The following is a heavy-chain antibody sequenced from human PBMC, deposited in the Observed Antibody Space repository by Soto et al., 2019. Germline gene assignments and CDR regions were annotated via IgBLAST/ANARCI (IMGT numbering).Heavy chain of an antibody. D-gene: IGHD3-9*01. CDR1: GFTFSSYW. Sequence: PVGSLRLSCAASGFTFSSYWMSWVRQAPGKGLEGVANIKQDGSEKYYVDSVKGRFTISRDNAKNSLYLQMNSLRAEDTAVYYCARDCPNYDILNLYYYGMDVWGQGTTVTVSS. CDR3: ARDCPNYDILNLYYYGMDV. J-gene: IGHJ6*02. CDR2: IKQDGSEK. V-gene: IGHV3-7*03.